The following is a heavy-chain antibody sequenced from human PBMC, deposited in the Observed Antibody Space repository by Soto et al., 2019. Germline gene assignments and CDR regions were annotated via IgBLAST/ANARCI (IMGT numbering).Heavy chain of an antibody. J-gene: IGHJ5*02. Sequence: SETLSLTCAVYGGSVNGYYWNWIRQPPGKGPEWIGEINHTGGTHYNPSLKSRVTMSVDTSKNQFSLRLSSVTAADTAIYYCATRITVFGLLIPPFDPWGQGTQVTVSS. CDR3: ATRITVFGLLIPPFDP. CDR2: INHTGGT. D-gene: IGHD3-3*01. CDR1: GGSVNGYY. V-gene: IGHV4-34*01.